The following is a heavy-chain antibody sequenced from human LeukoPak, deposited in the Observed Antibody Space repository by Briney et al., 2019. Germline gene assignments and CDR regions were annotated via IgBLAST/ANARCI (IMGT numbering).Heavy chain of an antibody. CDR3: ASYNSGGYDVSDY. D-gene: IGHD6-19*01. V-gene: IGHV4-39*01. Sequence: SETLSLTCTVSGGSISSSSYYWGWIRQTPGKGLEWIGSIYYSGSTYYNPSLEGRVTTSADTSRNKFSLSLRSVTAADTAVYYCASYNSGGYDVSDYWGQGTLVTVSS. CDR2: IYYSGST. CDR1: GGSISSSSYY. J-gene: IGHJ4*02.